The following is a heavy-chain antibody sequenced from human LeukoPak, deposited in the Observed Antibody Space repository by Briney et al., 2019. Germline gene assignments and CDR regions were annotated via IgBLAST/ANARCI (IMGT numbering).Heavy chain of an antibody. J-gene: IGHJ4*02. Sequence: PSETLSLTCTVSGGSISSYYWSWIRQPPGKGLEWIGYIYYSGSTNYNPSLKSRVTISVDTSKNQFSLKLSSVTAADTAVYYCARSLLWFGGFDYWGQGTLVTVSS. CDR2: IYYSGST. V-gene: IGHV4-59*01. CDR1: GGSISSYY. D-gene: IGHD3-10*01. CDR3: ARSLLWFGGFDY.